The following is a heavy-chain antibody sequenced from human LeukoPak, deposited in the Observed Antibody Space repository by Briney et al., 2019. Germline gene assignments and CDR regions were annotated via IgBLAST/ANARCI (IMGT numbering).Heavy chain of an antibody. J-gene: IGHJ4*02. CDR1: GFTFSSYA. Sequence: GGSLRLSCAASGFTFSSYAMSWVRQASGKGLEWVSAISGSGGSTFYADSVKGRFTISRDNSKNTLYLQMNSLRAEDTAVYYCAKDLYWSGYSSGFDYWGQGTLVTVSS. CDR3: AKDLYWSGYSSGFDY. CDR2: ISGSGGST. V-gene: IGHV3-23*01. D-gene: IGHD6-19*01.